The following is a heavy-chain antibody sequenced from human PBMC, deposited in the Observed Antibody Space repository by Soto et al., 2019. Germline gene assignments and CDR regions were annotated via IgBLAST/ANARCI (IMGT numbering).Heavy chain of an antibody. Sequence: GGSLRLSCAASGFTFSSYGMHWVRQAPGKGLEWVAVISYDGSNKYYADSVKGRFTISRDNSKNTLYLQMNSLRAEDAAVYYCLRHSYDYWGQGTLVTVSS. V-gene: IGHV3-30*03. CDR3: LRHSYDY. CDR1: GFTFSSYG. CDR2: ISYDGSNK. D-gene: IGHD4-17*01. J-gene: IGHJ4*02.